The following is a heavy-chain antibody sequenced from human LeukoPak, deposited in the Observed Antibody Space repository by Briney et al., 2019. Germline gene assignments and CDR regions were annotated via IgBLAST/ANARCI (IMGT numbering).Heavy chain of an antibody. CDR1: GFTFSSYS. CDR3: AKDSGSYDSSGYYGYFDY. J-gene: IGHJ4*02. CDR2: ISSSSSTI. Sequence: GGSLRLSCAASGFTFSSYSMNWVRQAPGKGLEWVSYISSSSSTIYYADSVKGRFTISRDNAKNSLYLQMNSLRAEDTAVYYCAKDSGSYDSSGYYGYFDYWGQGTLVTVSS. D-gene: IGHD3-22*01. V-gene: IGHV3-48*01.